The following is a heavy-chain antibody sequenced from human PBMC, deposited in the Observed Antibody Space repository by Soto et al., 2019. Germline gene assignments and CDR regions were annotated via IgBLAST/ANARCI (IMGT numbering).Heavy chain of an antibody. Sequence: SVKVSCKASGYTFTSYGISWVRQAPGQGLEWMGGIIPIIGTANYAQKFQGRVTITTDESTSTAYMELSSLRSEDTAVYYCARDDVDTAMPYGMDVWGQGTTVTVSS. CDR1: GYTFTSYG. CDR2: IIPIIGTA. J-gene: IGHJ6*02. CDR3: ARDDVDTAMPYGMDV. V-gene: IGHV1-69*05. D-gene: IGHD5-18*01.